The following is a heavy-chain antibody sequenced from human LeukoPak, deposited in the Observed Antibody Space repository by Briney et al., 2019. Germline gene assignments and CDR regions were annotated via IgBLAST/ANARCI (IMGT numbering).Heavy chain of an antibody. CDR2: INGGGDVT. V-gene: IGHV3-23*01. J-gene: IGHJ4*02. CDR3: ARNYYDSSGYSPFFDY. D-gene: IGHD3-22*01. Sequence: PGGSLRLSCATSGFTSHSYAMSWVRQAPGKGLEWVSAINGGGDVTYYADSVQGRFFFSRDNAKNTLYLQLYSLRAEDTAVYYCARNYYDSSGYSPFFDYWGQGTLVTVSS. CDR1: GFTSHSYA.